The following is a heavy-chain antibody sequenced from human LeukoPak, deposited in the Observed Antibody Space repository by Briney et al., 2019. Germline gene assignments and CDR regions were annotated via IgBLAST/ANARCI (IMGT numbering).Heavy chain of an antibody. CDR3: ARTNWNAGSVLDY. D-gene: IGHD1-1*01. CDR2: IYPGESDT. Sequence: GEPRKTSGKGSGYSFTSYWIGWVRQMPGKGLGWLGIIYPGESDTRYSPSVQGQVTISADKSITTAYLQWSSLKASDTAMYYCARTNWNAGSVLDYWGQGTLVTVSS. CDR1: GYSFTSYW. V-gene: IGHV5-51*01. J-gene: IGHJ4*02.